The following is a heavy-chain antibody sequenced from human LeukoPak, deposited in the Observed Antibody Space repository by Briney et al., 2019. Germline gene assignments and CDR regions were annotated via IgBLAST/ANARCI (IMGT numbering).Heavy chain of an antibody. CDR3: ARDSSGYDSDY. D-gene: IGHD5-12*01. CDR1: GYTFTDYG. Sequence: ASVKFSCTASGYTFTDYGISWVRQTPGQGLEWMGWISAYNGNTDYAQKLQGRVTMTTDTFTSTAYMELRSLRSDDTAVYYCARDSSGYDSDYWGQGTLVTVSS. CDR2: ISAYNGNT. J-gene: IGHJ4*02. V-gene: IGHV1-18*01.